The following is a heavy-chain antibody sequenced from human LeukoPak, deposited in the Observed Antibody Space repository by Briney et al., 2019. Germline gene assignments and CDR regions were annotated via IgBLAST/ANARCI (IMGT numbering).Heavy chain of an antibody. J-gene: IGHJ4*02. CDR3: ARAFRDDYGDVKFDY. D-gene: IGHD4-17*01. CDR1: GFTFTSYT. V-gene: IGHV3-48*04. CDR2: ISTSGTNI. Sequence: PGGSLRLSCAASGFTFTSYTMNWVRQAPGKGLEWVSYISTSGTNIYYADSVKGRFTISRDNAKNSLYLQMNSLRAEDTAVYYCARAFRDDYGDVKFDYWGQGTLVTVSS.